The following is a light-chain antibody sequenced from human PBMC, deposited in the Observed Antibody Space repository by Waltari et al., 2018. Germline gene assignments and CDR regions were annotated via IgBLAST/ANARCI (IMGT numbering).Light chain of an antibody. CDR1: QDISIF. CDR3: QQLHSYPHT. V-gene: IGKV1-9*01. Sequence: DIQLTQSPSFLSAVVGDRVTITCRASQDISIFLAWYQHTPGKAPKLLIFAASDLQSGVPPRFSVTGSETDFTLTISSLRPENFAAYCCQQLHSYPHTFGQGTTLAIK. CDR2: AAS. J-gene: IGKJ2*01.